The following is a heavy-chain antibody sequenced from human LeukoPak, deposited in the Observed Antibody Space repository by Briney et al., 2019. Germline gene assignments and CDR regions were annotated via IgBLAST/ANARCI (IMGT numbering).Heavy chain of an antibody. CDR1: GYSISSGYY. Sequence: SETLSHTCAVSGYSISSGYYWGWIRQPPGKGLEWIGSIYHSGSTYYNPSLKSRVTISVDTSKNQFSLKLSSVTAADTAVYYCARSRDGYNFGYWGQGTLVTVSS. J-gene: IGHJ4*02. CDR3: ARSRDGYNFGY. D-gene: IGHD5-24*01. CDR2: IYHSGST. V-gene: IGHV4-38-2*01.